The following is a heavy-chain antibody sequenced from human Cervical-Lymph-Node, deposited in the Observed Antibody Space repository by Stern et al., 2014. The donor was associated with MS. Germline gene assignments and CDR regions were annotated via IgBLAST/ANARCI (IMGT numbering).Heavy chain of an antibody. CDR3: ARDYEDTSMLFDH. CDR1: GFTFSSYG. CDR2: ISYDGNHK. V-gene: IGHV3-30*03. J-gene: IGHJ4*02. D-gene: IGHD2-8*01. Sequence: VQLEESGGAVVQPGRSLRLSCAASGFTFSSYGLHWGRQAPGKGLAWVTVISYDGNHKYYAASVKGRFTISRDNSKNTLHLQMNSVTPDDTAIYYCARDYEDTSMLFDHWGQGTLVTVSS.